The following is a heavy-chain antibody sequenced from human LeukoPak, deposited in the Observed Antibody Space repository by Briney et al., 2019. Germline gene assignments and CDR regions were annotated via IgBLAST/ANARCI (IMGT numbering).Heavy chain of an antibody. V-gene: IGHV4-59*04. CDR2: IVSGGST. CDR1: GFTFSSYAMH. D-gene: IGHD4-17*01. J-gene: IGHJ4*02. Sequence: GSLRLSCAASGFTFSSYAMHWVRQSPGQGLEWIGSIVSGGSTYHNPSLKSRITMSIDTSNNQFSLKLSFVTAADTAIYYCVRDYGHFVQGNWGQGTLVTVSS. CDR3: VRDYGHFVQGN.